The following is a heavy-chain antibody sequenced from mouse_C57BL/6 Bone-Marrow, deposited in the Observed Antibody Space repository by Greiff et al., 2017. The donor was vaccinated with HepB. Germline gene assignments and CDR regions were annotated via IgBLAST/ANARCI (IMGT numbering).Heavy chain of an antibody. J-gene: IGHJ3*01. V-gene: IGHV1-80*01. Sequence: VQLQQSGAELVKPGASVKISCKASGYAFSSYWLNWVKQRPGKGLEWIGQIYPGDGDTNYNGKFKGKATLTADKSSSTAYMQLSSLTSEDSAVYFCARSQDYGGFAYWGQGTLVTVAA. CDR2: IYPGDGDT. D-gene: IGHD2-4*01. CDR3: ARSQDYGGFAY. CDR1: GYAFSSYW.